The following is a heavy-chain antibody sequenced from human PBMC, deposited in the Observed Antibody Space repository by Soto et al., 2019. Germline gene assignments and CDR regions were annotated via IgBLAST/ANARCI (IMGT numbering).Heavy chain of an antibody. V-gene: IGHV1-2*02. Sequence: QLHLVQSGAVVKKPGASVTVSCSASGYPVTAYYMHWVRQAPGRGLEWMGGINPATGAAKYTQTFQGRVTMARGTSTSTVFMELGGLKSEDPAVFYWARGGGVGVAGSAAFDMWGQGTLVTVSS. CDR1: GYPVTAYY. J-gene: IGHJ3*02. CDR3: ARGGGVGVAGSAAFDM. CDR2: INPATGAA. D-gene: IGHD3-3*01.